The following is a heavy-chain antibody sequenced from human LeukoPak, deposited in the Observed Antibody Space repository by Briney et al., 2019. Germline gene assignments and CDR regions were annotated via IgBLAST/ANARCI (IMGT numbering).Heavy chain of an antibody. CDR3: AKKAQYNGNYPLDY. D-gene: IGHD1-26*01. CDR2: TSDRGDYT. Sequence: GGSLRLSCAASGLTFTSYSMSWVRQAPGKGLEWVSGTSDRGDYTYYADSVKGRFTISRDNSKNTLYLQMNSLRAKDTALYFCAKKAQYNGNYPLDYWGQGTLVTVSS. J-gene: IGHJ4*02. CDR1: GLTFTSYS. V-gene: IGHV3-23*01.